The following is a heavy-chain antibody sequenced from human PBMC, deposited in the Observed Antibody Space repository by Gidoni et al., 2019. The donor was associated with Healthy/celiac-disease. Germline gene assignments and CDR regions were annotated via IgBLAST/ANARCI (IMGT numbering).Heavy chain of an antibody. CDR3: ARRLWNYHWFDP. V-gene: IGHV4-39*01. CDR2: IYYSGST. Sequence: QLQLQESGPGLVKPSETLSLTCTVSGGSISSSSYYWGWIRQPPGKGLEWIGSIYYSGSTYYNPSLKSRVTISVDTSKNQFSLKLSSVTAADTAVYYCARRLWNYHWFDPWGQGTLVTVSS. D-gene: IGHD1-7*01. CDR1: GGSISSSSYY. J-gene: IGHJ5*02.